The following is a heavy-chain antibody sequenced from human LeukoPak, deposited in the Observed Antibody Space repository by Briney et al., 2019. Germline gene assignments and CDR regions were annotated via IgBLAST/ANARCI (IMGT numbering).Heavy chain of an antibody. J-gene: IGHJ2*01. CDR1: RGSFSGYY. V-gene: IGHV4-34*01. Sequence: PSETLSLTCAVYRGSFSGYYWSWIRQPPGKGLEWIGEINHSGSTNYNPSLKSRVTISVDTSKSQFSLKLSSVTAADTAVYYCAISQKYGDYVLRRYIDLWGRGTLVTVSS. CDR2: INHSGST. CDR3: AISQKYGDYVLRRYIDL. D-gene: IGHD4-17*01.